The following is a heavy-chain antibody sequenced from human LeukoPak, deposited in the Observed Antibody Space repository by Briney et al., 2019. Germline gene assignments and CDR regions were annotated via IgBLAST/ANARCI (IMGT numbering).Heavy chain of an antibody. D-gene: IGHD4/OR15-4a*01. J-gene: IGHJ4*02. V-gene: IGHV3-53*01. CDR1: GFTFSSNS. Sequence: GGSLRLSCTVSGFTFSSNSMSLVRQAPGKGLEWVSFIYSDNTHYSDSVKGRFTISRDNSKNTLYLQMNSLRAEDTAVYYCARRAGAYSHPYDYWGQGTLVTVSS. CDR2: IYSDNT. CDR3: ARRAGAYSHPYDY.